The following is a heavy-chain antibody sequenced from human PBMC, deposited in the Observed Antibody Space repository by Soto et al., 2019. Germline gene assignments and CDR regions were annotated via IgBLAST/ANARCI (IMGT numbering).Heavy chain of an antibody. CDR3: AREPATAKPEGVDF. D-gene: IGHD1-1*01. CDR1: GYTFSDYY. Sequence: AASVKVSCKASGYTFSDYYIHWVRQAPGHGLEWMGWINPNSGGTKYAPKFQGGVTMTRDTSITTAYMELSRLRSGDTAVYYCAREPATAKPEGVDFWGQGTLVTVSS. V-gene: IGHV1-2*02. CDR2: INPNSGGT. J-gene: IGHJ4*02.